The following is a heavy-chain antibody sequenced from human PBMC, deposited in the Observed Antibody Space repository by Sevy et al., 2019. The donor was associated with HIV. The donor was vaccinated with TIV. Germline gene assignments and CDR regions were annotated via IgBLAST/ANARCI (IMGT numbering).Heavy chain of an antibody. V-gene: IGHV3-30-3*01. CDR1: GFTFSDYS. CDR2: ISYDGSNK. D-gene: IGHD4-4*01. J-gene: IGHJ1*01. CDR3: AFERLSSNVAEYFQN. Sequence: GGSLRLSCAASGFTFSDYSMYWVRQAPGTGLEWVATISYDGSNKHYADSVKGRFTLSRDNSKNSLFLQMNSLRAEDTAVYYCAFERLSSNVAEYFQNWGQSTLVTVSS.